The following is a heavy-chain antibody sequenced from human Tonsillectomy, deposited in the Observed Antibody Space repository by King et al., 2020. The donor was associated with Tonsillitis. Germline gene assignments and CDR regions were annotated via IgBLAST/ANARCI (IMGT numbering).Heavy chain of an antibody. Sequence: VQLVESGAEVKKPGASVKVSCKASGYTFTSYYIHWVRQAPGQGLEWMGIINPSGGSTTYAQKFQGRVTMTSDTSTSTVYMELSSLRSEDTAIYYCFSPHYASGSYSNYFDYWGQGTLVTVTS. V-gene: IGHV1-46*01. J-gene: IGHJ4*02. CDR3: FSPHYASGSYSNYFDY. CDR1: GYTFTSYY. CDR2: INPSGGST. D-gene: IGHD3-10*01.